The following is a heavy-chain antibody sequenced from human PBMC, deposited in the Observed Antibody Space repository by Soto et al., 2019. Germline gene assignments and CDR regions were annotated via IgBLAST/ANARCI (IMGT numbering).Heavy chain of an antibody. CDR2: TYYRSKWYN. J-gene: IGHJ5*01. V-gene: IGHV6-1*01. D-gene: IGHD5-12*01. CDR3: VRLIGNSWLDF. Sequence: SQTLSLTCAISGDSVSSSSVTWNCIRQSPSRGLEWLGRTYYRSKWYNDYAESVKSRITINPDTSKNQFSLHLNSVTPEDTAVYYCVRLIGNSWLDFWGQRPLVTVSS. CDR1: GDSVSSSSVT.